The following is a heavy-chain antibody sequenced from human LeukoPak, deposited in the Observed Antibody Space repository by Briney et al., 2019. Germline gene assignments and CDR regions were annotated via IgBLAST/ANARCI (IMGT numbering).Heavy chain of an antibody. Sequence: ASVKVSCKASGGTFSNYAISWVRQAPGQGLEWMGWINPNTGGTNYVQKFQGRVTMTRDTSISTAYMELSRLTYDDTAVYYCARWAALCNDHWGQGTLVTVSS. CDR1: GGTFSNYA. CDR3: ARWAALCNDH. D-gene: IGHD6-13*01. J-gene: IGHJ4*02. CDR2: INPNTGGT. V-gene: IGHV1-2*02.